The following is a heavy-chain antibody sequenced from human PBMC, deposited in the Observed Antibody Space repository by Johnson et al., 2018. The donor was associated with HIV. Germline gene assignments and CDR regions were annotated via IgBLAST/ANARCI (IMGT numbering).Heavy chain of an antibody. J-gene: IGHJ3*01. CDR3: ARDLGVVHNLGSGV. CDR2: ISYDGSNK. D-gene: IGHD1-14*01. V-gene: IGHV3-30*03. CDR1: GFTFSSYG. Sequence: QVQLVESGGGVVQPGRSLRLSCAASGFTFSSYGMHWVRQAPGKGLEWVAVISYDGSNKYYRDSVKGRFTISRDNSKNTVYLQMNSLRAEDTAVYYCARDLGVVHNLGSGVWGQGTMVTVSS.